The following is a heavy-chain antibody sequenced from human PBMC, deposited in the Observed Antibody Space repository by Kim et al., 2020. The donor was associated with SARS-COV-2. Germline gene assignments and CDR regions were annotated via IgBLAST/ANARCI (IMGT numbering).Heavy chain of an antibody. CDR3: VRGFDY. J-gene: IGHJ4*02. Sequence: FTSGRPNSTPSLKSRVTISVDTSKNQFSLKLSSVTAADTAVYYCVRGFDYWGQGTLVTVSS. CDR2: FTSGRP. D-gene: IGHD3-10*01. V-gene: IGHV4-4*07.